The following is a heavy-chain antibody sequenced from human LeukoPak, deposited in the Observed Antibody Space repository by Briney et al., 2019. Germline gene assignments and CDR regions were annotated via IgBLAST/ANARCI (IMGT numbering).Heavy chain of an antibody. J-gene: IGHJ4*02. D-gene: IGHD6-13*01. CDR2: ISSSSSYI. V-gene: IGHV3-21*01. CDR3: ARDPSSYSSSWPYYFDY. Sequence: GGSLGLSCAASGSTFSSYSMNRVRQAPGKGLEWVSSISSSSSYIYYADSVKGRFTTSRDNAKNSLYLQMNSLRAEDTAVYYCARDPSSYSSSWPYYFDYWGQGTLVTVSS. CDR1: GSTFSSYS.